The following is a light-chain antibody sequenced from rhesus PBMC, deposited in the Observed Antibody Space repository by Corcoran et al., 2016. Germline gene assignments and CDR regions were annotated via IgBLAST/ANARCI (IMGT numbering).Light chain of an antibody. CDR3: LQYSSSPFT. CDR2: KAS. V-gene: IGKV1-22*01. CDR1: QSISSW. J-gene: IGKJ3*01. Sequence: DIQMTQSPSSLSASVGDTVTITCRASQSISSWLDRYQQKPVKAPKLLIYKASSLQSGVPSRFIGSGSGTDFSRTISSLQPADFATDFCLQYSSSPFTFGPGTKLDIK.